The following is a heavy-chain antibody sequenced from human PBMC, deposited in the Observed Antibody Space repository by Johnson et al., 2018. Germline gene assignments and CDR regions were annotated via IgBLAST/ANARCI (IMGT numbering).Heavy chain of an antibody. CDR1: GFTFSSYA. CDR2: ISRSNSST. Sequence: VQLVQSGGGLVQPGGSLSLSCAASGFTFSSYAMNWVRQAPGKGLEWVSTISRSNSSTYYADSVKGRFTISRDNSKNILYLQMKSLRAEETAIYYCAKNLKRGTYVRAEYFQHWGQGTLVTVSS. J-gene: IGHJ1*01. V-gene: IGHV3-23*04. D-gene: IGHD3-10*02. CDR3: AKNLKRGTYVRAEYFQH.